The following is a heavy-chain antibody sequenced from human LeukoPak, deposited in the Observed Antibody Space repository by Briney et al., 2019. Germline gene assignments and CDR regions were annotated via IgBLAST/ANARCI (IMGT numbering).Heavy chain of an antibody. CDR3: ARDTILAAAGAQYYYYYYGMDV. V-gene: IGHV3-21*01. CDR2: ISSSSSYI. Sequence: PGGSLRLSCAASGFTFSSYSMNWVRQAPGKGLEWVSSISSSSSYIYYADSVKGRFTISRDNAKNSLYLQMNSLRAEDTAVYYCARDTILAAAGAQYYYYYYGMDVWGQGTTVTVSS. CDR1: GFTFSSYS. D-gene: IGHD6-13*01. J-gene: IGHJ6*02.